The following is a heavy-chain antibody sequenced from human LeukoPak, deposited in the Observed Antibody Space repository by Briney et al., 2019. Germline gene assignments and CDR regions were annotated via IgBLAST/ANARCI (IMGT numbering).Heavy chain of an antibody. CDR3: ARAQYYYGSGSFDY. V-gene: IGHV1-2*04. CDR2: INPNSGGT. Sequence: ASVKASCKASGYTFTGYYMHWVRQAPGQGLEWMGWINPNSGGTNYAQKFQGWVTMTRDTSISTAYMELSRLRSDDTAVYYCARAQYYYGSGSFDYWGQGTLVTVSS. D-gene: IGHD3-10*01. J-gene: IGHJ4*02. CDR1: GYTFTGYY.